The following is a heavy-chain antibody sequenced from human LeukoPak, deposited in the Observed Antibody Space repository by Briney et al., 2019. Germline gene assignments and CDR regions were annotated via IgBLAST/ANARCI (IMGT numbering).Heavy chain of an antibody. V-gene: IGHV4-34*01. J-gene: IGHJ4*02. CDR2: INHSGST. CDR1: GGSFSGYY. CDR3: AKGSRYGGNSGMGY. Sequence: SETLSLTCAVYGGSFSGYYWSWIRQPPGKGLEWIGEINHSGSTNYNPSLKSRVTISVDTSKNQFSLKLSSVTAADTAVYYCAKGSRYGGNSGMGYWGQGTLVTVSS. D-gene: IGHD4-23*01.